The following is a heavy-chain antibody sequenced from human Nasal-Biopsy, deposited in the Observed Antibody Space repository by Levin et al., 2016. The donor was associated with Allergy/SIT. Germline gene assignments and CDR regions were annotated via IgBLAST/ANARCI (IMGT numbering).Heavy chain of an antibody. CDR3: GRDRVAGTLARGQIDH. CDR2: IIPNFGAT. Sequence: SVKVSCKASGGTFTSYPVSWVRQAPGQGLEWMGCIIPNFGATNYAPKFQGRFTITADESTNTVYMELNSLRSEDTAMYYCGRDRVAGTLARGQIDHWGQGTRVTVSS. V-gene: IGHV1-69*13. CDR1: GGTFTSYP. D-gene: IGHD3-10*01. J-gene: IGHJ4*02.